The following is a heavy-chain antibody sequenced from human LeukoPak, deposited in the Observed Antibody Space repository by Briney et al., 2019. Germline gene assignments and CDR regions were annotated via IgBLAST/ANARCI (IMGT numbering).Heavy chain of an antibody. CDR1: GFTFDDYG. V-gene: IGHV3-20*04. Sequence: GGSLRLSCAASGFTFDDYGMSWVRQAPGKGLEWVSGIDWNGGSTGYADSVKGRFTISRDNAKNSLYLQMNSLRAEDTALYYCAREGGLYSSGWYSYWGQGTLVTVSS. CDR2: IDWNGGST. D-gene: IGHD6-19*01. J-gene: IGHJ4*02. CDR3: AREGGLYSSGWYSY.